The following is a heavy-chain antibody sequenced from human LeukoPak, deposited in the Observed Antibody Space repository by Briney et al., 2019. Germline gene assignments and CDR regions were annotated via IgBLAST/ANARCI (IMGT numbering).Heavy chain of an antibody. CDR3: AKDGLWLARPNYYFDY. Sequence: PGGSLRLSCAASGFTVRGSFMNWVRQAPGKGLEWVSAISGSGGSTYYADSVKGRFTISRDNSKNTLYLQMNSLRAEDTAVYYCAKDGLWLARPNYYFDYWGQGTLVTVSS. V-gene: IGHV3-23*01. J-gene: IGHJ4*02. CDR1: GFTVRGSF. CDR2: ISGSGGST. D-gene: IGHD5-18*01.